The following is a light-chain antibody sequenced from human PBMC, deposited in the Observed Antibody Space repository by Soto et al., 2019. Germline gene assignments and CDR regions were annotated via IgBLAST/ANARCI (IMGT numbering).Light chain of an antibody. CDR3: AAWDDSLSKV. J-gene: IGLJ3*02. Sequence: QSVLTQPPSASGTPGQRVTISCSGSSSNIGSNYVYWYQQLPGTAPKLLIYRNNQRPSGVPDRLSGSKSGTSASLAISGRRSEDEADYYCAAWDDSLSKVFGGGTKLTVL. CDR1: SSNIGSNY. CDR2: RNN. V-gene: IGLV1-47*01.